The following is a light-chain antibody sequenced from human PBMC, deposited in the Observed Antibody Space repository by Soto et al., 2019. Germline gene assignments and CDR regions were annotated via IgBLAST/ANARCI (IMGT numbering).Light chain of an antibody. CDR1: QSVFYSSNNKNY. CDR2: WAS. CDR3: QKYGTSPWK. J-gene: IGKJ1*01. Sequence: SSASVTLSLVLRSTIKCNPSQSVFYSSNNKNYLAWYQQKPGQPPKLLIYWASTRESGVPDRFSGSGSGTDFTLTISSLEPEDFAVYYCQKYGTSPWKFGQGTKVDIK. V-gene: IGKV4-1*01.